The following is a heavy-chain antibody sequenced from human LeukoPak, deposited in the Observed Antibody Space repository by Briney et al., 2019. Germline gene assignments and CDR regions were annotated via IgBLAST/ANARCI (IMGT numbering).Heavy chain of an antibody. V-gene: IGHV1-18*01. J-gene: IGHJ2*01. CDR3: ASVSYYYDSSGEDNWYFDL. D-gene: IGHD3-22*01. CDR1: GYTFTSHG. CDR2: ISADNGNT. Sequence: APVKVSCKASGYTFTSHGISWVRQAPGQGLEWMGWISADNGNTNYAQKFQGRVTMTTDTSTSTAYMELSSLRSEDTAVYYCASVSYYYDSSGEDNWYFDLWGRGTLVTVSS.